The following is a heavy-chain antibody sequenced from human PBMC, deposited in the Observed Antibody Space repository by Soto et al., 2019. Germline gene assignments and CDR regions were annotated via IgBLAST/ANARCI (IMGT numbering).Heavy chain of an antibody. J-gene: IGHJ4*02. CDR1: GGSFSGYY. D-gene: IGHD4-17*01. CDR3: AIHDYGDHEALQQRSYFDY. Sequence: SETLSLTCAVYGGSFSGYYWSWIRQPPGKGLEWIGEINHSGSTNYNPSLKSRVTISVDTSKNQFSLKLSSVTAADTAVYYCAIHDYGDHEALQQRSYFDYWGQGTLVTVSS. V-gene: IGHV4-34*01. CDR2: INHSGST.